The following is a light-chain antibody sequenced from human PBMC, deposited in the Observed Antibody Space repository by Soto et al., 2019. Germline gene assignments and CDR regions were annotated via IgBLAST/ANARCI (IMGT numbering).Light chain of an antibody. CDR1: QSVSTY. CDR2: GAS. V-gene: IGKV3-15*01. Sequence: EIVMTQSPATLSVSLGERATLSCRASQSVSTYLAWYQQKPGQPPRLLIYGASTRATGIPARFSGRGSGTAFTLTISSLQSEDFANYYCQQYYNWPPFTFGQGTKVDIK. CDR3: QQYYNWPPFT. J-gene: IGKJ3*01.